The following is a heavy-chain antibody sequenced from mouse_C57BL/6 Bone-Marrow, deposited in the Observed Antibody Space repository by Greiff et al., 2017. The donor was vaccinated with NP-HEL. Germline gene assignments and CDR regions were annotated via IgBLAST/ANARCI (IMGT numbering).Heavy chain of an antibody. J-gene: IGHJ2*01. V-gene: IGHV7-3*01. CDR3: ARWRDGYYFDY. Sequence: EVMLVESGGGLVQPGGSLSLSCAASGFTFTDYYMSWVRQPPGKALEWLGFIRNKANGYTTEYSASVKGRFTISRDNSQSILYLQMNALRAEDSATYYCARWRDGYYFDYWGQGTTLTVSS. CDR1: GFTFTDYY. D-gene: IGHD2-3*01. CDR2: IRNKANGYTT.